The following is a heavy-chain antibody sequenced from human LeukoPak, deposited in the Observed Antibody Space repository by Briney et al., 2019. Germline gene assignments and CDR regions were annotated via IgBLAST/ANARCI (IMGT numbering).Heavy chain of an antibody. D-gene: IGHD1-26*01. CDR1: GFTFSSYW. Sequence: GGSLRLSCAASGFTFSSYWMHWVRQAPGKGLEWVAFIRYDGSNKYYADSVKGRFTISRDNSKNTLYLQMNSLRAEDTAVYYCAKGRGSYYYFDYWGQGTLVTVSS. CDR3: AKGRGSYYYFDY. V-gene: IGHV3-30*02. J-gene: IGHJ4*02. CDR2: IRYDGSNK.